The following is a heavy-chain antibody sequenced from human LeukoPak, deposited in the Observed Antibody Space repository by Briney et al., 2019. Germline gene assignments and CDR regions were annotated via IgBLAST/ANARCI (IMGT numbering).Heavy chain of an antibody. V-gene: IGHV1-69*01. J-gene: IGHJ3*02. CDR2: IIPIFGTA. D-gene: IGHD3-22*01. CDR1: GGTFSSYA. CDR3: ARSRGGYYYDSSGYYWAFDI. Sequence: SVKVSCTASGGTFSSYAISWVRQAPGQGLEWMGGIIPIFGTANYAQKFQGRVTITADESTSTAYMELSSLRSEDTAVYYCARSRGGYYYDSSGYYWAFDIWGQGTMVTVSS.